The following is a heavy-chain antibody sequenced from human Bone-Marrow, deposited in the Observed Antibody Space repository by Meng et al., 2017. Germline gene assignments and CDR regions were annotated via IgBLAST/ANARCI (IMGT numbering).Heavy chain of an antibody. CDR1: GGSISSYY. CDR3: ARADLAARRPFDY. CDR2: IYYSGST. V-gene: IGHV4-59*08. J-gene: IGHJ4*02. Sequence: SETLSLTCTVSGGSISSYYWSWIRQPPGKGLEWIGYIYYSGSTNYNPSLKSRVTISVDTSKNQFSLKLSSVTAADTAVYYCARADLAARRPFDYWGQGTLVTVSS. D-gene: IGHD6-6*01.